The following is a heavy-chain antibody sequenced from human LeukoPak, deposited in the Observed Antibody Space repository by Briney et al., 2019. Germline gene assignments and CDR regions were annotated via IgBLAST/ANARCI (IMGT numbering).Heavy chain of an antibody. CDR3: ARVSLQFYGMDV. V-gene: IGHV3-11*06. D-gene: IGHD5-24*01. CDR1: GFTFSDYY. CDR2: ISSSSSYT. J-gene: IGHJ6*02. Sequence: PGGSLRLSCAASGFTFSDYYMSWIRQAPGKGLEWVSYISSSSSYTNYADSVKGRFTISRDNAKNSLYLQMNSLRAGDTAVYYCARVSLQFYGMDVWGQGTTVTVSS.